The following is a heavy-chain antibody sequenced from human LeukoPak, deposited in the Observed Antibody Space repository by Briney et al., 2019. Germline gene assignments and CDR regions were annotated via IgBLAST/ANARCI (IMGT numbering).Heavy chain of an antibody. CDR3: ARVSPEIVVVTGTGAPDY. V-gene: IGHV3-11*06. CDR1: GFSSSDYY. CDR2: TSSGSAYT. D-gene: IGHD2-21*02. J-gene: IGHJ4*02. Sequence: GGSLRLSCAASGFSSSDYYMSWIRQAPGKGLEWVASTSSGSAYTDYADSVKGRFTISRDDSKNTLYLQMNSLRAEDTAVYYCARVSPEIVVVTGTGAPDYWGQGTLVTVSS.